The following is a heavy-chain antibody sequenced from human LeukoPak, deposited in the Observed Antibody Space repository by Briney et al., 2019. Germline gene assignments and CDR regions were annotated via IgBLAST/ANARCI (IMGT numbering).Heavy chain of an antibody. J-gene: IGHJ4*02. V-gene: IGHV4-59*13. CDR2: IYYRGST. CDR1: GGSISRYY. D-gene: IGHD2-2*01. Sequence: SETLSLTCTVSGGSISRYYWSWIRQPPGKGLEWMGYIYYRGSTNCNPSLKRRFTISVATSKNQFSLKLSSVTAADTAVYYCAGQKDIVVVPAACFDYWGQATLVTVSS. CDR3: AGQKDIVVVPAACFDY.